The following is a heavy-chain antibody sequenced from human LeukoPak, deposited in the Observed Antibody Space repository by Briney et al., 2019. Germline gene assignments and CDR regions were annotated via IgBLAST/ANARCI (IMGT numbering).Heavy chain of an antibody. CDR1: GYTFTGYY. Sequence: ASVKVSCKASGYTFTGYYIHWVRQAPGQGLEWMGWINPNSGDTNFAQRFQGRVTMTRDTSTSTVYMELSSLRSEDTAVYYCARAGRYCSGGSCWWDAFDIWGQGTMVTVSS. CDR3: ARAGRYCSGGSCWWDAFDI. D-gene: IGHD2-15*01. CDR2: INPNSGDT. J-gene: IGHJ3*02. V-gene: IGHV1-2*02.